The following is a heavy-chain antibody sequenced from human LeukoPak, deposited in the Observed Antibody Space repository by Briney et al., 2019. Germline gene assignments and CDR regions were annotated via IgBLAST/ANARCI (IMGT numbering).Heavy chain of an antibody. D-gene: IGHD2-21*02. CDR1: GFTVSSNY. V-gene: IGHV3-66*01. Sequence: GGSLRLSCAASGFTVSSNYMSWVRQAPGKGLEWVSVIYSGGSTYYADSVKGRFTISRDNSKNTLYLQMNSLRAEETAVYYCARSPRCGGDCYSYRNYYYYGMDVWGQGTTVTVSS. J-gene: IGHJ6*02. CDR3: ARSPRCGGDCYSYRNYYYYGMDV. CDR2: IYSGGST.